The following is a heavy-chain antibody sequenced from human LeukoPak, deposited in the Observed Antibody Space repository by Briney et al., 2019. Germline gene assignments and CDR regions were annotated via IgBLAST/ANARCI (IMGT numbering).Heavy chain of an antibody. CDR3: ARGDGASPPDVFDI. CDR2: ISSSSIYI. D-gene: IGHD3-10*01. CDR1: GFTFSSHS. Sequence: GGSLRLSCAASGFTFSSHSMNWVRQAPGKGLQWVSSISSSSIYIYYADSLKGRFTISRDNAKNSLYFQMNSLRGEDTAVYYCARGDGASPPDVFDIWGQGTMVTVSS. J-gene: IGHJ3*02. V-gene: IGHV3-21*01.